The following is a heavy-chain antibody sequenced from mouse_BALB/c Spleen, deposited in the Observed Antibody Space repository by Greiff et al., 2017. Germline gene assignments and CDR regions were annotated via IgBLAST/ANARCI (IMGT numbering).Heavy chain of an antibody. V-gene: IGHV8-12*01. CDR1: GFSLSTSGMG. CDR3: ARYGSSSWFAY. CDR2: IYWDDDK. D-gene: IGHD1-1*01. Sequence: QVTLKESGPGILQPSQTLSLTCSFSGFSLSTSGMGVSWIRQPSGKGLEWLAHIYWDDDKRYNPSLKSRLTISKDTSSNQVFLKITSVDTADTATYYCARYGSSSWFAYWGQGTLVTVSA. J-gene: IGHJ3*01.